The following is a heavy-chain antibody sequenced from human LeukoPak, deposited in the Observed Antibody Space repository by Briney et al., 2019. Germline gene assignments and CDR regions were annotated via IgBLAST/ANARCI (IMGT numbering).Heavy chain of an antibody. CDR2: IQTSGST. CDR1: GFSIRSYS. J-gene: IGHJ4*02. Sequence: ASETLSLTCSVSGFSIRSYSWSWIRQPSGKGLEWIGRIQTSGSTNYNPSLRSRVTMSVDTSKNQFSLKLSSVTAADTAVYYCAREEEGDYSDYFDYWGQGTLVTVSS. D-gene: IGHD2-15*01. CDR3: AREEEGDYSDYFDY. V-gene: IGHV4-4*07.